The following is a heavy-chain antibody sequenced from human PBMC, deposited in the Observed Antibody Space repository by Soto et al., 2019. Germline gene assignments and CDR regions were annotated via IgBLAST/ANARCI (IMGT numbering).Heavy chain of an antibody. V-gene: IGHV5-51*01. J-gene: IGHJ5*02. CDR2: IYPGDSDT. D-gene: IGHD6-13*01. CDR3: ATVNSSTGGWFDP. CDR1: GYSFTSYW. Sequence: GESLKISCQGSGYSFTSYWIGWVRQMPGKGLEWMGIIYPGDSDTRYSPSFQGQVTISADKSISTAYLQWSSLKASDTAMYYCATVNSSTGGWFDPWGQGTLVTVSS.